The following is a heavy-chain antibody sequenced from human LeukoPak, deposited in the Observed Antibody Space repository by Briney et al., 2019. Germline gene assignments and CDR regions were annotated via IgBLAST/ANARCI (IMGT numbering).Heavy chain of an antibody. CDR1: GGSISSGGYY. CDR3: ARARGGYDSHDY. J-gene: IGHJ4*02. D-gene: IGHD5-12*01. V-gene: IGHV4-31*03. Sequence: PSETLSLTCTVSGGSISSGGYYWSWIRQHPGKGLEWIGYIYYSGSTYYNPSLKSRVTISVDTSKNQFSLKLSSVTAADTAFYYCARARGGYDSHDYWGQGTLVTVSS. CDR2: IYYSGST.